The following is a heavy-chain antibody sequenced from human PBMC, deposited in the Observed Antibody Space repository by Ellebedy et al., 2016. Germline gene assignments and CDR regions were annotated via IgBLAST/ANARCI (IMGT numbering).Heavy chain of an antibody. CDR3: AREGGIFGLDY. CDR2: IWYDGSNK. J-gene: IGHJ4*02. D-gene: IGHD3-3*02. Sequence: GGSLRLSXAASGFSFSSYGMYWVRQAPGKGLEWVAVIWYDGSNKYYAHSVKGRFTISRDNSKNTLYLQMNSLRAEDTALYYCAREGGIFGLDYWGQGTLVTVSS. CDR1: GFSFSSYG. V-gene: IGHV3-33*01.